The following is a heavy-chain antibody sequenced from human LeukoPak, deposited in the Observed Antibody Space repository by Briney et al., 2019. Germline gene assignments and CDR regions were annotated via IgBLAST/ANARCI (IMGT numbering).Heavy chain of an antibody. CDR2: IYYSGST. V-gene: IGHV4-39*01. D-gene: IGHD3-3*01. J-gene: IGHJ5*02. CDR1: GGSISSSSYY. Sequence: PSETLSLTCTVSGGSISSSSYYWGWIRQPPGKWLEWIGSIYYSGSTYYNPSLKSRVTISVDTSKNQFSLKLSSVTAADTAVYYCARQITIFGVVPRFDPWGQGTLVTVSS. CDR3: ARQITIFGVVPRFDP.